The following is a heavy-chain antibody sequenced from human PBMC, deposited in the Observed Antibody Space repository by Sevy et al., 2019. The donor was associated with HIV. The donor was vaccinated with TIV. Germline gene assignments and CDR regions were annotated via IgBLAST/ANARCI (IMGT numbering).Heavy chain of an antibody. V-gene: IGHV1-2*06. Sequence: ASVKVSCKASGYTFTGYYMHWVRQASGQALEWMGRINPNSGGTNYAQKFQGRVTMIRDTSISTAYMELSRLRSDDTAVYYSARDGPGPSRSFDCWGQGTLVTVTS. J-gene: IGHJ4*02. CDR1: GYTFTGYY. CDR3: ARDGPGPSRSFDC. CDR2: INPNSGGT.